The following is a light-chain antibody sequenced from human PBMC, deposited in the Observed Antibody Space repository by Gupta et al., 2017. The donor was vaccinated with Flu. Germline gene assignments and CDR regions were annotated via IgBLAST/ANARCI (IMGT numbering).Light chain of an antibody. Sequence: QSVLVQPPSASGTPGQRVTISCSGSSSNIGSNAVNWYQQVPGTAPKPLMYGNSQRPSGVPDRFSGSKSGTSASLAISGLQSEDDADYYCAAWDDSLNGHYVFGTGTKVTVL. CDR1: SSNIGSNA. V-gene: IGLV1-44*01. J-gene: IGLJ1*01. CDR3: AAWDDSLNGHYV. CDR2: GNS.